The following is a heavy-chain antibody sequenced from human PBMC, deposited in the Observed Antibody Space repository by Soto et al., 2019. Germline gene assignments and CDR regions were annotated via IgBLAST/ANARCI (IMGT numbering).Heavy chain of an antibody. CDR1: GFTFSSYA. CDR2: ISGSGSNP. D-gene: IGHD4-17*01. CDR3: AKTASMTIRDGFDH. J-gene: IGHJ4*02. Sequence: EVQVLESGGGLVQPGGSLRLSCAASGFTFSSYAMSWVRQAPGQGLEWVSAISGSGSNPYYADSVKGRFTISRDNSKNTLYLQMNSMSAEDTALSYCAKTASMTIRDGFDHWGQGTLVTVSS. V-gene: IGHV3-23*01.